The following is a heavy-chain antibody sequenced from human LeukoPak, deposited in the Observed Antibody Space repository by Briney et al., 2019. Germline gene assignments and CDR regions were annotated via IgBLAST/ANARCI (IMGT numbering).Heavy chain of an antibody. D-gene: IGHD3-10*01. J-gene: IGHJ4*02. Sequence: GVSLRLSCAASVFTVSTNYSSWVRQAPGKGLEWVSVIYSAGSTYYADSVKGRFTISRDNSKNTVYLQMNSLRPDDTAVYYCAREGGSGSYGYDYWGQGTLVTVSS. CDR3: AREGGSGSYGYDY. CDR2: IYSAGST. CDR1: VFTVSTNY. V-gene: IGHV3-66*02.